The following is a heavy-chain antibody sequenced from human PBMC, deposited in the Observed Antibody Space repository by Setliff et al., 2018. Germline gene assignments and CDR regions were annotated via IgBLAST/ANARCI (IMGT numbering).Heavy chain of an antibody. D-gene: IGHD3-9*01. CDR3: ARAPRYFDPTGSYFDY. CDR2: IIPIRGAA. CDR1: GGTFSNSA. V-gene: IGHV1-69*13. Sequence: SVKVSCKAFGGTFSNSAINWVRQAPGQGLEWMGGIIPIRGAADYAQKFQGKVIITADGSTSTAYMELTSLRSDDAAVYYCARAPRYFDPTGSYFDYWGQGTLVTVSS. J-gene: IGHJ4*02.